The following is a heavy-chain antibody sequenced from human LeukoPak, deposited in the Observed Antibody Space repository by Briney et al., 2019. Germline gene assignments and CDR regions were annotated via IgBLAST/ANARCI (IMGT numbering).Heavy chain of an antibody. Sequence: SETLSLTCTVSGGSISSGDYYWNWIRQTPEKGLEWVGYIFHSGNTYYNPSLKSRVTISVDTSRNQFSLKLTSVTAADTAVYYCATSGLALLTWFDPWGQGTLVTVSS. J-gene: IGHJ5*02. CDR3: ATSGLALLTWFDP. V-gene: IGHV4-30-2*01. CDR2: IFHSGNT. CDR1: GGSISSGDYY. D-gene: IGHD1-7*01.